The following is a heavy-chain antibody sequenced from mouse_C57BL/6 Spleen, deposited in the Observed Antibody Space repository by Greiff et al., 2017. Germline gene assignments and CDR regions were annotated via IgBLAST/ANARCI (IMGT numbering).Heavy chain of an antibody. CDR2: INYDGSST. V-gene: IGHV5-16*01. D-gene: IGHD1-1*01. CDR3: ARSGSNGYFDV. CDR1: GFTFSDYY. J-gene: IGHJ1*03. Sequence: EVKLMESEGGLVQPGSSMKLSCTASGFTFSDYYMAWVRQVPEKGLEWVANINYDGSSTYYLDSLKSRFIISRDNAKNILYLQMSSLKSEDTATYYCARSGSNGYFDVWGTGTTVTVSS.